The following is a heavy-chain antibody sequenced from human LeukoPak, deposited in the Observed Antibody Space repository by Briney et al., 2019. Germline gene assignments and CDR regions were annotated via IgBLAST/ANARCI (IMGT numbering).Heavy chain of an antibody. CDR1: GGTFSSYA. Sequence: ASVKVSCKASGGTFSSYAISWVRQAPGQGLEWMGGIIPIFGTANYAQKFQGRVTITADKSTSTAYMELSSLRSEDTAVYYCASAREIQLWLSYWGQGTLVTVSS. J-gene: IGHJ4*02. V-gene: IGHV1-69*06. CDR2: IIPIFGTA. CDR3: ASAREIQLWLSY. D-gene: IGHD5-18*01.